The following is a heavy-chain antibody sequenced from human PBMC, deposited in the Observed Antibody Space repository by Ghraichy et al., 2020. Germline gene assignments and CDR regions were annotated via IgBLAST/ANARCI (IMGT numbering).Heavy chain of an antibody. J-gene: IGHJ4*02. CDR2: ISGSGGST. V-gene: IGHV3-23*01. CDR1: GFTFSSYA. D-gene: IGHD3-22*01. Sequence: GESLNISCAASGFTFSSYAMSWVRQAPGKGPEWVSTISGSSTISGSGGSTYYADSVKGRFTISRDNSKNTLYLQMNNLRAEDTAVYYCAKVLWYSDRSDYYQQGCGDCLYFDCWGQGSLVTVSS. CDR3: AKVLWYSDRSDYYQQGCGDCLYFDC.